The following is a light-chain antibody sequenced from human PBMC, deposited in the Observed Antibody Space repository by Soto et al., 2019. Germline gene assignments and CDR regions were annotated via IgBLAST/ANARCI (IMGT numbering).Light chain of an antibody. Sequence: TVMTQSPVTLSVSKGDTDTLSCWASQPVRNNYLAWYQQKPGQAPRLLIYGASTRATGIPARFSGSGSGTEFTLTINSLQSEDFAVYYCQQYNNWWTFGQGTKVDI. V-gene: IGKV3-15*01. CDR3: QQYNNWWT. CDR2: GAS. CDR1: QPVRNN. J-gene: IGKJ1*01.